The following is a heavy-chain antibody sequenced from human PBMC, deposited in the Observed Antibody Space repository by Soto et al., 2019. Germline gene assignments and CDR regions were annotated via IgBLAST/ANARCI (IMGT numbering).Heavy chain of an antibody. D-gene: IGHD6-13*01. CDR1: GGTFSSYA. V-gene: IGHV1-69*01. CDR2: IIPIFGTA. CDR3: ASAPQSRYGIAAAGSSSENYYYYGMDV. Sequence: QVQLVQSGAEVKKPGSSVKVSCKASGGTFSSYAISWVRQAPGQGLEWMGGIIPIFGTANYAQKFQGRVTITADESTSTAYMELSSLRSEDTAVYYCASAPQSRYGIAAAGSSSENYYYYGMDVWGQGTTVTVSS. J-gene: IGHJ6*02.